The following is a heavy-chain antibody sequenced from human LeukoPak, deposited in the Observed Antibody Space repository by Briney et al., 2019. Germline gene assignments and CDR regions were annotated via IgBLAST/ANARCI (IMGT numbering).Heavy chain of an antibody. Sequence: SETLSLTCTVSGYSISSGYYWGWIRQPAGKGLEWIGSIYHSGSTYYNPSLKSRVTISVDTSKNQFSLKLSSVTAADTAVYYCARGFYCSSTSCLFDPWGQGTLVTVSS. CDR1: GYSISSGYY. CDR2: IYHSGST. D-gene: IGHD2-2*01. V-gene: IGHV4-38-2*02. CDR3: ARGFYCSSTSCLFDP. J-gene: IGHJ5*02.